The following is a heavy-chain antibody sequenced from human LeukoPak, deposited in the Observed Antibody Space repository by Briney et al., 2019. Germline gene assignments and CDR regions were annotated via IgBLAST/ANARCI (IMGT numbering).Heavy chain of an antibody. V-gene: IGHV3-9*01. Sequence: GGSLRLSCAASGFTFDDYAMHWVRQAPGKGLEWVSGISWNSGSIGYADSVKGRFTISRDNAKNSLYLQMNSLRAEDTAVYYCARDPKAHDSSGYYYYDYYYMDVWGKGTTVTVSS. J-gene: IGHJ6*03. CDR2: ISWNSGSI. CDR3: ARDPKAHDSSGYYYYDYYYMDV. CDR1: GFTFDDYA. D-gene: IGHD3-22*01.